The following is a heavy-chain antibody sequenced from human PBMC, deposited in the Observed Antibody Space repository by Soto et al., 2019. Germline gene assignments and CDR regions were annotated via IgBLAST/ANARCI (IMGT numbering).Heavy chain of an antibody. CDR2: IIPILGIA. D-gene: IGHD3-16*01. CDR1: GGTFSSYT. Sequence: QVQLVPSGAVVKKPGSSVKVSCKASGGTFSSYTISWVRQAPGQGLEWMGRIIPILGIANYAQKFQGRVTITADKSTSTAYMELSSLRSEDTAVYYCARALVYPKRYYGMDVWGQGTTIIVSS. J-gene: IGHJ6*02. CDR3: ARALVYPKRYYGMDV. V-gene: IGHV1-69*02.